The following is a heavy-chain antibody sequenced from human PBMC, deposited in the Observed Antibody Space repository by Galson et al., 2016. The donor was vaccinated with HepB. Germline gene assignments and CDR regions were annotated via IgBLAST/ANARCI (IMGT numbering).Heavy chain of an antibody. CDR3: AKDVIAARWFDP. V-gene: IGHV3-23*01. D-gene: IGHD2-15*01. CDR1: GFSVGSNY. Sequence: SLRLSCAASGFSVGSNYLTWVRQAPGKGLEWVSSITSSGGRTYYADSVKGRFIVSRDNSNNTLYLQLSNLRAEDTALYFCAKDVIAARWFDPWGPGTLVSVSS. CDR2: ITSSGGRT. J-gene: IGHJ5*02.